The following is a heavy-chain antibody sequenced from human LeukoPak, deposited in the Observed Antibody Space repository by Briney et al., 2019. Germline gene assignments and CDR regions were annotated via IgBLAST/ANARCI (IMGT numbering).Heavy chain of an antibody. V-gene: IGHV4-4*07. Sequence: PSETLSLTCIVPGGSISSYYWSWIRQPAGKGLEWIGRIYTSGSTNYKPSLKSRVTMSVDTSNNQFSLKLSSVAAADTAGYYCARANGYCSGGSCYPYFDYWGQGTLVTVSS. CDR1: GGSISSYY. CDR3: ARANGYCSGGSCYPYFDY. CDR2: IYTSGST. D-gene: IGHD2-15*01. J-gene: IGHJ4*02.